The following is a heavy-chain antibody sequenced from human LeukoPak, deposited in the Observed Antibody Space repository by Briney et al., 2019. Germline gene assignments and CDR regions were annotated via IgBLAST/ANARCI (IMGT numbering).Heavy chain of an antibody. D-gene: IGHD1-26*01. J-gene: IGHJ4*02. CDR3: AKSLQYSGTKSYFHY. Sequence: GRSLRLSCAASGFTFDDYAMHWVRRAPGKGLEWVSGISWNSGSIGYADSVKGRFTISRDNAKNSLYLQMNSLRAEDTALYYCAKSLQYSGTKSYFHYWGQGTLVTVSS. CDR2: ISWNSGSI. V-gene: IGHV3-9*01. CDR1: GFTFDDYA.